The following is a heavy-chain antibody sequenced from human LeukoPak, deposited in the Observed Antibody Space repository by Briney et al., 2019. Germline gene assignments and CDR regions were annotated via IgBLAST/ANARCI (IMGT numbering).Heavy chain of an antibody. Sequence: SVKVSCKASGYTFTTYYMHWVRQAPGQGLEWMGIINPGVGSTSYAQKFQGRVTMTRDTSTSTVYMELSSLRSEDTAVYYCARDWRWGSGSYYNPPSNWFDPWGQGTLVTVSS. D-gene: IGHD3-10*01. J-gene: IGHJ5*02. V-gene: IGHV1-46*01. CDR1: GYTFTTYY. CDR3: ARDWRWGSGSYYNPPSNWFDP. CDR2: INPGVGST.